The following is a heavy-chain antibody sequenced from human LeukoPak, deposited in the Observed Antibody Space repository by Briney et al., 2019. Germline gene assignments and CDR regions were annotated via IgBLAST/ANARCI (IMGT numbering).Heavy chain of an antibody. CDR3: RIAAAAHAFDI. J-gene: IGHJ3*02. Sequence: GASVKVSCKASGYTFTSYGISWVRQAPGQGLEWMGWISGYNGNTNYAQKLQGRVTMTTDTSTNTAYMELGSLRSDDTAVHYCRIAAAAHAFDIWGQGTMVTVSS. D-gene: IGHD6-13*01. CDR2: ISGYNGNT. V-gene: IGHV1-18*01. CDR1: GYTFTSYG.